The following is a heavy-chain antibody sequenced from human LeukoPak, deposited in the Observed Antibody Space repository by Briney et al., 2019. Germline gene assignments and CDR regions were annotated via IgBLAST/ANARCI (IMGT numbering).Heavy chain of an antibody. V-gene: IGHV3-48*03. CDR1: GFTFSSYE. Sequence: GGPLRLSCAASGFTFSSYEMNWVRQAPGKGLEWVSYISSSGSTIYYADSVKGRFIISRDNAKNSLYLQMNSLSAEDTAVYYCARDKDMVRGIWNYYFGMDVWGQGTTVTVSS. J-gene: IGHJ6*02. CDR3: ARDKDMVRGIWNYYFGMDV. D-gene: IGHD3-10*01. CDR2: ISSSGSTI.